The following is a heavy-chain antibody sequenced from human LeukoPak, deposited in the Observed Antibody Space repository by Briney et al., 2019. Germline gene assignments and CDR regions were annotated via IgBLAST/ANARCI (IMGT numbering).Heavy chain of an antibody. V-gene: IGHV4-59*01. D-gene: IGHD3-22*01. Sequence: PSETLSLTCAVYGGSFSGYYWSWIRQPPGKGLEWIGYIYYSGSTNYNPSLKSRVTISVDTSKNQFSLKLSSVTAADTAVYYCARDRYYYDSSGSNWYFDLWGRGTLVTVSS. CDR1: GGSFSGYY. CDR2: IYYSGST. CDR3: ARDRYYYDSSGSNWYFDL. J-gene: IGHJ2*01.